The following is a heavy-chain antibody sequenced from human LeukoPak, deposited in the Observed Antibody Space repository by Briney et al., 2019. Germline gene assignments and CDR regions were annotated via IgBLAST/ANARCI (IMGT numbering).Heavy chain of an antibody. Sequence: GGSLRLSCTASGFTFSSYTMSWVRQAPGKGLKWVSTITTGGPNTYYADSVTGRFTISRDNAKNTLYLQMNSLRAEDTAVYYCARDPVRRDSYWGQGTLVTVSS. V-gene: IGHV3-23*01. J-gene: IGHJ4*02. D-gene: IGHD3-10*01. CDR2: ITTGGPNT. CDR3: ARDPVRRDSY. CDR1: GFTFSSYT.